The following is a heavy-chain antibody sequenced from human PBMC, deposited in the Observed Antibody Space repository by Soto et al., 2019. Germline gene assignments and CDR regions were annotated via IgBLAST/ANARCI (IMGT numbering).Heavy chain of an antibody. J-gene: IGHJ4*02. CDR2: ITGTGSST. D-gene: IGHD6-13*01. CDR3: ARDMYSSSWYVPIDY. CDR1: GFTFRNYA. Sequence: LLESGGGLVQPGESLKLSCAVSGFTFRNYAMSWVRQAPGKGLEWVAGITGTGSSTSYSDSVRGRFTISRDNSKNTLYLQMNSLRAEDTAVYYCARDMYSSSWYVPIDYWGQGTLVTVSS. V-gene: IGHV3-23*01.